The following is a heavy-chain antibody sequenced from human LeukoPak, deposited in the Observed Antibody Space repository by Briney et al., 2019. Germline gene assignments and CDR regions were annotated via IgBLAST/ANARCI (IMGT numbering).Heavy chain of an antibody. V-gene: IGHV3-9*03. J-gene: IGHJ4*02. CDR1: GFTFDDYA. Sequence: GGSLRLSCAASGFTFDDYAMHWVRLVPGKGLEWVSGISWNSGYIGYADSVRGQFTLSTDNAKNSLYLQMNSLGPEELAFYYCVRGTAPGGRVVYWGQGTLVTVSS. D-gene: IGHD2-8*02. CDR3: VRGTAPGGRVVY. CDR2: ISWNSGYI.